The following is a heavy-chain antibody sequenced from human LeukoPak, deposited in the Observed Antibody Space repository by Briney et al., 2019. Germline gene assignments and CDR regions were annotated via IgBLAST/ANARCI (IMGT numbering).Heavy chain of an antibody. V-gene: IGHV1-69*05. J-gene: IGHJ6*03. CDR3: AREPFYPSYDSSGAHFNYSYYYMDV. CDR2: IIPIFGTA. Sequence: SVKVSCKASGGTFSSYAISWVRQAPGQGLEWMGGIIPIFGTANYAQKFQGRVTITTDESTSTAYMELSSLRSEDTAVYYCAREPFYPSYDSSGAHFNYSYYYMDVWGKGTTVTVSS. CDR1: GGTFSSYA. D-gene: IGHD3-22*01.